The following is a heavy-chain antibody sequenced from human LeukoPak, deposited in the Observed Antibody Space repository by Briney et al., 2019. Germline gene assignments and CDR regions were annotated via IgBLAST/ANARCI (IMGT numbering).Heavy chain of an antibody. CDR2: IKQDGGEK. CDR3: ARALRGYSYGFDY. J-gene: IGHJ4*02. D-gene: IGHD5-18*01. V-gene: IGHV3-7*01. CDR1: GFTLSSYW. Sequence: GGSLRLSCAASGFTLSSYWMNWVRQAPGKGLEWVANIKQDGGEKYYVDSVKGRFTISRDNAKNSLYLQMNSLRAEDTAVYYCARALRGYSYGFDYWGQGTLVTVSS.